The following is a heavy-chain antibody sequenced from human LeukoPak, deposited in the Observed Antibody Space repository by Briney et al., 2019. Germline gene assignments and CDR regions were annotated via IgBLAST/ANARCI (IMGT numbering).Heavy chain of an antibody. CDR2: ISASNGNT. Sequence: ASVKVSCKASGYTFTNYGFSWVRQAPGQGPEWMGWISASNGNTNYAQKFQGRVTLTRDTSASTAYVDLRSLRSDDTAVYFCARSGYSFGYHYFDLWGQGTLVTVSS. D-gene: IGHD5-18*01. J-gene: IGHJ4*02. CDR3: ARSGYSFGYHYFDL. CDR1: GYTFTNYG. V-gene: IGHV1-18*01.